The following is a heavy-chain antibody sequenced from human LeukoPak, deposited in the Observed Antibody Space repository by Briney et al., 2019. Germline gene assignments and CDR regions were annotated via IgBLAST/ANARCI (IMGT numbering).Heavy chain of an antibody. D-gene: IGHD6-13*01. CDR2: ISSRSTYI. V-gene: IGHV3-21*01. J-gene: IGHJ5*02. Sequence: GGSLRLSCAASGFTFSSYSMNWVRQAPGKGLEWVSSISSRSTYIRYVDSVKGRFTTSRDNAQNSLYLQMNSLRAEDTAVYYCARGVATAGPNWFDPWGQGTLVTVSS. CDR1: GFTFSSYS. CDR3: ARGVATAGPNWFDP.